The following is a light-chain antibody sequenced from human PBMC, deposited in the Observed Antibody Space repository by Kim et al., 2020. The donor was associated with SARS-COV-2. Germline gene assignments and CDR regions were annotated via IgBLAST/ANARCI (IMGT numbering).Light chain of an antibody. CDR2: GKT. CDR1: SLRSYY. CDR3: NTRDSNDNVV. V-gene: IGLV3-19*01. Sequence: VALGQTFTITCQRDSLRSYYATWYQQKPGQAPILVIYGKTNRPSGIPERFSASSSGNTASLTTTGTQAGDEADYYCNTRDSNDNVVFGGGTQLTVL. J-gene: IGLJ2*01.